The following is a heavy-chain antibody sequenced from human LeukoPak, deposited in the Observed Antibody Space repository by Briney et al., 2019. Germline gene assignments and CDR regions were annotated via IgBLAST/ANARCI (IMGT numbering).Heavy chain of an antibody. D-gene: IGHD3-22*01. CDR2: IKPNSGGT. Sequence: ASVTVSCKASGYTFTDNYVHWVRQAPGQGLEWMGWIKPNSGGTDYAQKFQGRVTMTRDTSISTAYMELSRLRSDDTAVYYCARAYYYYYDSSDYYDYWGQGTLVTVSS. J-gene: IGHJ4*02. CDR1: GYTFTDNY. CDR3: ARAYYYYYDSSDYYDY. V-gene: IGHV1-2*02.